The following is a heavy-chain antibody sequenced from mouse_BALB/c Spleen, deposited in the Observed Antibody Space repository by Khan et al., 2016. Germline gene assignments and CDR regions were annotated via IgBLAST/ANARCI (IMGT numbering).Heavy chain of an antibody. J-gene: IGHJ2*01. CDR2: INYSGST. D-gene: IGHD2-4*01. V-gene: IGHV3-2*02. CDR3: ARRGTRITYFDY. CDR1: GYSITSDYA. Sequence: EVQLQESGPGLVKPSQSLSLTCTVTGYSITSDYAWNWIRQFPGNKLEWMGYINYSGSTTYNPSLKSRISISRDTSKNQFFLQLNSVTTEDTATYYCARRGTRITYFDYWGQGTTLTVSS.